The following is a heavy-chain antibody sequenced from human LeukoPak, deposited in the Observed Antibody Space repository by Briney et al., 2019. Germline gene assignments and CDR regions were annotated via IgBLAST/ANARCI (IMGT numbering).Heavy chain of an antibody. CDR3: ARGVRVRGGNWFDP. J-gene: IGHJ5*02. CDR2: IYHSGST. V-gene: IGHV4-30-2*01. CDR1: GGSISSGGYS. Sequence: PSQTLSLTCAVSGGSISSGGYSWGWIRQPPGKGLEWIGYIYHSGSTYYNPSLKSRFTISVDRSKNQFSLKLSSVTAADTAVYYCARGVRVRGGNWFDPWGQGTLVTVSS. D-gene: IGHD3-10*01.